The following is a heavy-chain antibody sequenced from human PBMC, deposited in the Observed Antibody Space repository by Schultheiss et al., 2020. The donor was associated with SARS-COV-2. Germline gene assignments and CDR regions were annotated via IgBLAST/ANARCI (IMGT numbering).Heavy chain of an antibody. J-gene: IGHJ6*03. CDR3: AKGGRWRQLVLDMDV. V-gene: IGHV3-74*01. CDR1: GFTFRNYW. Sequence: GGSLRLSCAASGFTFRNYWMDWVRQAPGKGLVWVSRIKSDGSSTSYADSVKGRFTISRDNSKNTLYLQMNSLRDEDTAVYYCAKGGRWRQLVLDMDVWGKGTTVTVSS. CDR2: IKSDGSST. D-gene: IGHD6-13*01.